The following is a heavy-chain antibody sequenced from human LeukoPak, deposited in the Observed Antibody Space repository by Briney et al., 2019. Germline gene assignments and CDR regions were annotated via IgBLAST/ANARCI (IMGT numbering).Heavy chain of an antibody. D-gene: IGHD3-10*01. CDR1: GFTFSSYG. CDR2: ISYDGSNK. CDR3: ARDLIHYYGLSYYFDY. Sequence: GGSLRLSCAASGFTFSSYGMHWVRQAPGKGLEWVAVISYDGSNKYYADSVKGRFTISRDNSKNTLYLQMNSLRAEDTAVYYCARDLIHYYGLSYYFDYWGQGTLVTVSS. J-gene: IGHJ4*02. V-gene: IGHV3-30*03.